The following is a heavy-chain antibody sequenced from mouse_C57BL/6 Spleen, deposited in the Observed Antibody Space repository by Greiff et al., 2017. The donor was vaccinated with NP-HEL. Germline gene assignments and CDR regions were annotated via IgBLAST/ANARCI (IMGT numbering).Heavy chain of an antibody. J-gene: IGHJ2*01. V-gene: IGHV1-22*01. CDR1: GYTFTDYN. Sequence: EVQLQQSGPELVKPGASVTMSCKASGYTFTDYNMHWVKQSHGKSLEWIGYINPNNGGTSYNQKFKGKATLTVNKSSSTAYMELRSLTSEDSAVYYCARLWLRRGDYWGQGTTLTVSS. CDR3: ARLWLRRGDY. D-gene: IGHD2-2*01. CDR2: INPNNGGT.